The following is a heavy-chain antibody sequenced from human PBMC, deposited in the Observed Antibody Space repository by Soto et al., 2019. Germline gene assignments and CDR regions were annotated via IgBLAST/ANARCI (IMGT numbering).Heavy chain of an antibody. J-gene: IGHJ6*02. Sequence: SETLSLTCAVSGGSIXXXGYSWSXXXQPXXXGLEWIGYIYHSGSTYYNPSLKSRVTISVDRSKNQFSLKLSSVTAADTAVYYCARDGGHYYGSGSYYNRGRNYYYGMDVWGQGTTVTVSS. CDR1: GGSIXXXGYS. CDR2: IYHSGST. V-gene: IGHV4-30-2*01. CDR3: ARDGGHYYGSGSYYNRGRNYYYGMDV. D-gene: IGHD3-10*01.